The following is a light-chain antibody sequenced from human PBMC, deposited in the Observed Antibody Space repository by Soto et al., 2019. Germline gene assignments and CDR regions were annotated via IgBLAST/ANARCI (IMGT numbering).Light chain of an antibody. Sequence: DIQMTQSPSSLSASVGDRVTLTCRASQGISNYLAWYQQKPGKVPSLLVYAASTLQSGVPSRFSGSESGTEFTLTISSLQPEDVATYYCQQYNNVPYTFGQGTKVEIQ. CDR3: QQYNNVPYT. CDR2: AAS. J-gene: IGKJ2*01. V-gene: IGKV1-27*01. CDR1: QGISNY.